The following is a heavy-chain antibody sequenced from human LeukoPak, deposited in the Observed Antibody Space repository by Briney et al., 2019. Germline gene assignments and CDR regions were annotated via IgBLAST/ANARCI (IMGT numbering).Heavy chain of an antibody. CDR3: ARAYVWGSYRYFDY. CDR1: GFTFSSYG. CDR2: IQYDGSNE. Sequence: GGSLRLSCAASGFTFSSYGMHWVRQAPGKGLEWVAYIQYDGSNEQFADSVKGRFTISRDNSQNTVYLQMNSLRAEDTAVYYCARAYVWGSYRYFDYWGQGTLVTVSS. J-gene: IGHJ4*02. V-gene: IGHV3-30*02. D-gene: IGHD3-16*02.